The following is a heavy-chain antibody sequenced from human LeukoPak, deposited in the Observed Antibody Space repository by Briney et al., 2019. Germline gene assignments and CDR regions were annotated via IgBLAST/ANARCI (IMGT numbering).Heavy chain of an antibody. CDR3: ARATYDILTGYYWFDP. D-gene: IGHD3-9*01. CDR1: GGSISSYY. V-gene: IGHV4-59*01. J-gene: IGHJ5*02. CDR2: IYYSGST. Sequence: SETLSLTCTVSGGSISSYYWSWIRQPPGKGLEWIGYIYYSGSTNYNPSLKSRVTISVDTSKNQFSLKLSSVTAADTAVYYCARATYDILTGYYWFDPWGQGTLATVSS.